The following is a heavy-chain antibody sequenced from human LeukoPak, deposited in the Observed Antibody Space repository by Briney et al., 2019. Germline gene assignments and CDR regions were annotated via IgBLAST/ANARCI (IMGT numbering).Heavy chain of an antibody. D-gene: IGHD3-3*01. CDR2: VSTAGSYM. Sequence: RGSLRLSCAASGFTFSRYTMNWVRQAQGKGLEWVSSVSTAGSYMFYADSVKGRFTISRDNAKNSLYLQMNSLSAEDTAVYYCARDRDDFWSGYYGNLDSWGQGTRVTVSP. CDR3: ARDRDDFWSGYYGNLDS. CDR1: GFTFSRYT. J-gene: IGHJ4*02. V-gene: IGHV3-21*01.